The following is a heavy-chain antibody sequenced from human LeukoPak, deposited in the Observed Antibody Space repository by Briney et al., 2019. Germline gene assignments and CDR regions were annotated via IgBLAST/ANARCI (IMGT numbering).Heavy chain of an antibody. CDR3: ARDGGDL. Sequence: GGSLRLSCADSGFTFRGYWMKWVRQAPGQGLEWVASIKEDGREKFYVDSVKGRFTISRDDAKNSLYLQMDSLRVEDTAVYYCARDGGDLWGQRTLVTVSS. V-gene: IGHV3-7*01. CDR1: GFTFRGYW. J-gene: IGHJ4*02. CDR2: IKEDGREK.